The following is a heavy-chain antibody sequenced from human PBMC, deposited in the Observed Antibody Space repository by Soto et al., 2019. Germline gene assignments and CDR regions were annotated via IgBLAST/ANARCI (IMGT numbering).Heavy chain of an antibody. CDR3: ARCNYDFWSGLYRWFDP. V-gene: IGHV4-34*01. CDR1: GGSLSGYY. J-gene: IGHJ5*02. Sequence: SETLSLTCAVSGGSLSGYYWSWIRQSPGKGLEWIGEINHRGSSDYNPFLKSRVTISIDASKNQFSLKLSSVTAADTAVYYCARCNYDFWSGLYRWFDPWGQGTLVTVSS. D-gene: IGHD3-3*01. CDR2: INHRGSS.